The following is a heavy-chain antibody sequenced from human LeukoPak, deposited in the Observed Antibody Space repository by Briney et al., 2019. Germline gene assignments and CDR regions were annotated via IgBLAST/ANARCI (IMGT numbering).Heavy chain of an antibody. V-gene: IGHV3-43*01. J-gene: IGHJ6*02. CDR2: ISWDGGST. D-gene: IGHD5-18*01. CDR1: GFTFDDYT. CDR3: AKGDSDTAMATDYYYYGMDV. Sequence: GGSLRLSCAASGFTFDDYTMHWVRQAPGKGLEWVSLISWDGGSTYYADSVKGRFTISRDNSKNSLYLQMNSLRTEDTALYYCAKGDSDTAMATDYYYYGMDVWGQGTTVTVSS.